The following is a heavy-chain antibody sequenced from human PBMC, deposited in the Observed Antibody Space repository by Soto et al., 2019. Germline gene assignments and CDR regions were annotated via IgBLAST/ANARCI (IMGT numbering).Heavy chain of an antibody. Sequence: GGSLRLSCAASGFTFSSYGMHWVRQAPGKGLEWVAVISYDGSNKYYADSVEGRFTISRDNSKNTLYLQMNSLRAEDTAVYYCAKDERYSYGYKWWYYYGMDVWGQGTTVTVSS. D-gene: IGHD5-18*01. CDR1: GFTFSSYG. V-gene: IGHV3-30*18. J-gene: IGHJ6*02. CDR3: AKDERYSYGYKWWYYYGMDV. CDR2: ISYDGSNK.